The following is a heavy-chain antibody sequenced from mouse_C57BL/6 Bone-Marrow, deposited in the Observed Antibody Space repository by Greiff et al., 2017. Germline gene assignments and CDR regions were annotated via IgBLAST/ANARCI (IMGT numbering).Heavy chain of an antibody. V-gene: IGHV14-2*01. D-gene: IGHD3-2*02. Sequence: VQLQQSGAELVKPGASVKLSCTASGFNIKDYYMHWVKQRTEQGLEWIGRIDPEDGETKYAPKFPGKATITADTSSNTAYLQLSSLTSADTAVYYCATAAQATADYWGQGTTLTVSS. J-gene: IGHJ2*01. CDR1: GFNIKDYY. CDR2: IDPEDGET. CDR3: ATAAQATADY.